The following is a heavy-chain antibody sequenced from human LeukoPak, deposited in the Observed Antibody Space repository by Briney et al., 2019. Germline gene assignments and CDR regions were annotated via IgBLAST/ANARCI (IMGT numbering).Heavy chain of an antibody. J-gene: IGHJ5*02. D-gene: IGHD2-8*01. CDR3: ARGNGWFFL. CDR2: IYYSGST. V-gene: IGHV4-59*01. Sequence: PSETLSLTCTVSGGSISSYYWSWIRQPPGKGLEWIGYIYYSGSTNYNPSLKSRVTISVDTSKNQFSLKLRSVTAADTAVYYCARGNGWFFLWGQGTLVTVSS. CDR1: GGSISSYY.